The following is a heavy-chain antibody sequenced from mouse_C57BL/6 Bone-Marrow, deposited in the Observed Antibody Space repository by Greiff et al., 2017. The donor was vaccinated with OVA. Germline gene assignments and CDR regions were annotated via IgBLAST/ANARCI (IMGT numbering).Heavy chain of an antibody. J-gene: IGHJ2*01. CDR3: ARLRYRYYYGSSPFDY. V-gene: IGHV3-8*01. D-gene: IGHD1-1*01. Sequence: EVQLQVSGPGLAKPSQTLSLTCSVTGYSITSDYWNWIRKFPGNKLEYMGYISYSGSTYYNPSLKSRISITRDTSKNQYYLQLNSVTTEDTATYYYARLRYRYYYGSSPFDYWGQGTTLTVSS. CDR1: GYSITSDY. CDR2: ISYSGST.